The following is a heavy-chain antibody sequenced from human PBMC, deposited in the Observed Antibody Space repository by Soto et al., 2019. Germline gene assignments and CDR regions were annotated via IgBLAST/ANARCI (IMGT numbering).Heavy chain of an antibody. J-gene: IGHJ4*02. Sequence: GGSLRLSCTASGLTFANYAMSWVRQAPGKGLEWVSTINEAGGATYYADSVKGRFTISRDNSKKTLSLQMNSLRAEDTALYYCATRFVGYWGQGTLVTVSS. CDR3: ATRFVGY. CDR2: INEAGGAT. CDR1: GLTFANYA. V-gene: IGHV3-23*01. D-gene: IGHD2-21*01.